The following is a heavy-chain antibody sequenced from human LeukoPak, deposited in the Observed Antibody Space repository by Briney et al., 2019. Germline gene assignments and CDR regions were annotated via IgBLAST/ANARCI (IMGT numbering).Heavy chain of an antibody. Sequence: PGGSQRLSCTASGFTFGYYAMSSFRQAPGKGLEWVGFTRSKASGGTTEYAASVKGRFTISRDDSKSIAYLQMNSLKIEDTAVYYCTRGGIVATIGFDYWGQGTLVTVSS. CDR2: TRSKASGGTT. J-gene: IGHJ4*02. CDR1: GFTFGYYA. D-gene: IGHD5-12*01. CDR3: TRGGIVATIGFDY. V-gene: IGHV3-49*03.